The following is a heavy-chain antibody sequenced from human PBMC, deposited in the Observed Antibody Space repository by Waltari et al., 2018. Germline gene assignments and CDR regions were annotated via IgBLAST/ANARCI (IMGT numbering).Heavy chain of an antibody. CDR3: ARGLGYFDY. J-gene: IGHJ4*02. V-gene: IGHV1-2*02. CDR2: INRKSGGK. D-gene: IGHD7-27*01. CDR1: GYTFTGCY. Sequence: QVQLVPSGAEVKKPGASVQVSCKASGYTFTGCYMHWVRQAPGQGLEWMEWINRKSGGKNYAQKFQGRVTMTRDTSISTAYMELSRLRSDETAVYYCARGLGYFDYWGQRTMVTVSS.